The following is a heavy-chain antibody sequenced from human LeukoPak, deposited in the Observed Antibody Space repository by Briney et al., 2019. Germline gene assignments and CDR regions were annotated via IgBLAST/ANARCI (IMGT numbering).Heavy chain of an antibody. Sequence: SQTLSLTCAVSGGTISSGGYSWSWLPQPPGMGLEWIGYIYHSGRTYYNPSLKSRVTISVVRSKNQCALKLSSGAAADTAVYYCARSSTSRKNFYSYGMDVWGQGTTVTVSS. D-gene: IGHD2-2*01. CDR3: ARSSTSRKNFYSYGMDV. CDR1: GGTISSGGYS. J-gene: IGHJ6*02. CDR2: IYHSGRT. V-gene: IGHV4-30-2*01.